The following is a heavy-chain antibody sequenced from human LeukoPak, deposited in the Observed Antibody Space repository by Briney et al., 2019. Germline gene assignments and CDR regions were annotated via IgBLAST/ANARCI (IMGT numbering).Heavy chain of an antibody. Sequence: SQTLSLTCTVSGGSISSGGYYWSWIRQHPGKGLEWIGYIYYSGSTYYNPSLKSRVTISVDTSKNQFSLKLSSVTAADTAVYYCARERRNRPMDVWGKGTRSPSP. CDR3: ARERRNRPMDV. CDR2: IYYSGST. V-gene: IGHV4-31*03. CDR1: GGSISSGGYY. J-gene: IGHJ6*03.